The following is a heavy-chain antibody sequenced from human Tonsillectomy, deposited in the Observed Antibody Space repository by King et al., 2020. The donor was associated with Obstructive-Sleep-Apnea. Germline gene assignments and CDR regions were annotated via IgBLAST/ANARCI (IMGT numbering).Heavy chain of an antibody. D-gene: IGHD3-3*01. V-gene: IGHV1-8*01. CDR1: GYTFTNYD. CDR2: MNPNSRNT. J-gene: IGHJ4*02. CDR3: ARRYYDAAGRGACDC. Sequence: VQLVESGAEVKKPGASVKVSCTASGYTFTNYDINWVRQAPGQRLEWMGWMNPNSRNTGPAQKFQGRVTLSAATSRSTAYMELHSLTSEDTAVYYCARRYYDAAGRGACDCWGQGTLVTVSS.